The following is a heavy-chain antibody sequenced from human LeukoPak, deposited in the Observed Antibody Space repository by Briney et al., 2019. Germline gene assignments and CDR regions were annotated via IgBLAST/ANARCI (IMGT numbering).Heavy chain of an antibody. V-gene: IGHV1-2*02. CDR3: ARGPAGTHGTGFDY. Sequence: ASVKVSCKASGYTFTGYYMHWVRQAPGQRLEWMGWINPNSGGTHYAQKFQGRVTMTRNTSISTAYMELSRLRSDDVSVYYCARGPAGTHGTGFDYWGQGTLVTVSS. D-gene: IGHD1-7*01. CDR2: INPNSGGT. J-gene: IGHJ4*02. CDR1: GYTFTGYY.